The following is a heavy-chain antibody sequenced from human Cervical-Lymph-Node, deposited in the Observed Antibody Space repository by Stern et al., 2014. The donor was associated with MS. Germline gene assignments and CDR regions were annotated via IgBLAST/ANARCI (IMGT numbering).Heavy chain of an antibody. CDR2: IYWNDDK. J-gene: IGHJ6*02. CDR3: AHRYQLRGAV. CDR1: GFSLTTSGVG. V-gene: IGHV2-5*01. Sequence: SGPTLVKPTQTLTLTCNFSGFSLTTSGVGVGWIRPPPGKALEWLALIYWNDDKRYSPSLKSRLAITKDTSNTPVVLTRTNMDPVDTSTYYCAHRYQLRGAVWGQGTTVTVSS. D-gene: IGHD4-23*01.